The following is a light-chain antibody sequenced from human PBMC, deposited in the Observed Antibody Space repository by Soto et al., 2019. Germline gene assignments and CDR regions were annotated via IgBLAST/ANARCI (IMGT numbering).Light chain of an antibody. V-gene: IGKV1-39*01. CDR2: AAS. CDR3: QQTFSTPYT. CDR1: QSISTY. Sequence: DIQMTQSPSSLSASVGARVTITCRASQSISTYLNWYQQKPGKAPKVLISAASNLQSGVPSRFSGSGSGTDFTLTISSLQPEDFAPYYCQQTFSTPYTFGRGTKLEIK. J-gene: IGKJ2*01.